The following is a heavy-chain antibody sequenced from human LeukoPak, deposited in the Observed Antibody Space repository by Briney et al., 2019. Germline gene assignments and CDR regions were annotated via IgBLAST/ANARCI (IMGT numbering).Heavy chain of an antibody. J-gene: IGHJ4*02. V-gene: IGHV3-11*01. D-gene: IGHD5-18*01. CDR3: GKTTVGYSSGQKPAWPIDY. CDR2: ISSSGTTM. CDR1: GFTFSDYY. Sequence: PGGSLRLSCAASGFTFSDYYMSWIRQTPGKGLEWVSYISSSGTTMEYAKSVKGRFTISRDNAKDSLYLQMNSLEAEDTAVYYCGKTTVGYSSGQKPAWPIDYWGQGTLVTVSS.